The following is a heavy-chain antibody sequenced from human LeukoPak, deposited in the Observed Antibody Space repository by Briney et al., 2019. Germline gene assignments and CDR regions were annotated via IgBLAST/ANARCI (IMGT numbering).Heavy chain of an antibody. Sequence: GGSLRLSCAASGFTFSSYAMSWVRQAPGKGLEWVSGISGSGGSTYYADSVKGRFTISRDNSKNTLYLQMNSLRAEDTAVYYCAKVHDSSGYYFDYWGQGTLVTVSS. V-gene: IGHV3-23*01. CDR2: ISGSGGST. CDR3: AKVHDSSGYYFDY. J-gene: IGHJ4*02. CDR1: GFTFSSYA. D-gene: IGHD3-22*01.